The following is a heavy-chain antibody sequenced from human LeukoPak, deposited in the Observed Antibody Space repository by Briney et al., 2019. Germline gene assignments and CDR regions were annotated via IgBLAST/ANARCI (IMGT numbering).Heavy chain of an antibody. CDR2: IYYSEST. Sequence: SETLSLTCTVSGGSISSYYWSWIRQPLGKGLEWIGYIYYSESTNYNPSLKSRVTISVDTSKNQFSLKLSSVTAADTAVYYCARHANSGLYYYFDYWGQGTLVTVSS. J-gene: IGHJ4*02. CDR3: ARHANSGLYYYFDY. V-gene: IGHV4-59*08. CDR1: GGSISSYY. D-gene: IGHD4/OR15-4a*01.